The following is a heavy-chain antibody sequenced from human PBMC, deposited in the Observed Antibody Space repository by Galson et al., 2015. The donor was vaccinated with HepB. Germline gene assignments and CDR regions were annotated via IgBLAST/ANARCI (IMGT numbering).Heavy chain of an antibody. Sequence: SETLSLTCTVSGGSISSYYWSWIRQPPGKGLEWIGYIYYSGSTNYNPSLKGRVTISVDTSKNQFSLKLSSVTAADTAVYYCTRDRGAPGAFDIWGQGTMVTVSS. J-gene: IGHJ3*02. CDR1: GGSISSYY. V-gene: IGHV4-59*01. D-gene: IGHD3-10*01. CDR2: IYYSGST. CDR3: TRDRGAPGAFDI.